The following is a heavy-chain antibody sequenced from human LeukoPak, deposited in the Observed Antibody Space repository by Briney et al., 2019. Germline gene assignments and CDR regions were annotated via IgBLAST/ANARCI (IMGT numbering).Heavy chain of an antibody. CDR1: GFTFSSYA. CDR2: ISYDGSNK. D-gene: IGHD3-10*01. CDR3: ARDPGSYYYYYYMDV. Sequence: GGSLRLSCAASGFTFSSYAMHWVRQAPGKGLEWVAVISYDGSNKYYADSVKGRFTISRDNSKNTLYLQMNSLRAEDTAVYYCARDPGSYYYYYYMDVWGKGTTVTVSS. J-gene: IGHJ6*03. V-gene: IGHV3-30*04.